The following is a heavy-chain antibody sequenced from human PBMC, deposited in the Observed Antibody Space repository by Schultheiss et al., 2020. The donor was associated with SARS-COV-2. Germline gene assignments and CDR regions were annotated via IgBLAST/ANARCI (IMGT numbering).Heavy chain of an antibody. CDR3: ARNVGATRIMDY. Sequence: ASVKVSCKASGYTFTSYGISWVRQAPGQGLEWMGWISAYNGNTSYAQKFQGRVTMTTDTSTSTAYMELRSLRSDDTAVYYCARNVGATRIMDYWGQGTLVTVSS. CDR2: ISAYNGNT. J-gene: IGHJ4*02. V-gene: IGHV1-18*01. CDR1: GYTFTSYG. D-gene: IGHD1-26*01.